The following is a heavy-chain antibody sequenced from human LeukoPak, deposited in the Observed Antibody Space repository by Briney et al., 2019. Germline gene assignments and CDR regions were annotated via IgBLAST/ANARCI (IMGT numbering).Heavy chain of an antibody. CDR1: GYTFTSYD. D-gene: IGHD6-19*01. CDR3: PRGLIAVAGFAY. V-gene: IGHV1-8*01. CDR2: INPNRGNT. Sequence: ASVKVSCKASGYTFTSYDINWVRQATGKGLEWMGWINPNRGNTGYAQKFQGRVTMTRNTSISTAYMERSSLRPEDTAVYYCPRGLIAVAGFAYWGQGTLVTLSS. J-gene: IGHJ4*02.